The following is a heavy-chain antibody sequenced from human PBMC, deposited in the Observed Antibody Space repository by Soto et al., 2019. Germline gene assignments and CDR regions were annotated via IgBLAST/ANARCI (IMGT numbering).Heavy chain of an antibody. CDR1: GRTFSSYA. V-gene: IGHV1-69*10. D-gene: IGHD2-21*02. J-gene: IGHJ5*02. CDR2: IIPSNGNA. Sequence: GPSVKVSCKASGRTFSSYAISWVRQAPGQGLEWMGGIIPSNGNAKYSQKFQGRVTITRDKSASTAYMELSSLRSEDTAVYYCARGFRGGDADWFEPWGQGTLVTVSS. CDR3: ARGFRGGDADWFEP.